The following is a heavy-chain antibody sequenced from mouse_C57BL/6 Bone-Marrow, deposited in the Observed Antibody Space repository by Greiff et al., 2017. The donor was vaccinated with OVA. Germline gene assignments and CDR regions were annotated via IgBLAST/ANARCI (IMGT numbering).Heavy chain of an antibody. J-gene: IGHJ1*03. Sequence: VQLQQPGAELVKPGASVKLSCEASGYTFTSYWMHWVKQRPGQGLEWIGMIHPNSGSTNYNEKFKSKATLTVDKSSSTAYMQLSSLTSEDSAVYYCARDGIYWYFDVWGTGTTVTVSS. D-gene: IGHD2-1*01. CDR1: GYTFTSYW. CDR3: ARDGIYWYFDV. V-gene: IGHV1-64*01. CDR2: IHPNSGST.